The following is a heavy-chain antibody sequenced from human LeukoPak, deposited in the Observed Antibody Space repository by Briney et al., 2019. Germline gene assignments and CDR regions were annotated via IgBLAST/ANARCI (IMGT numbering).Heavy chain of an antibody. Sequence: PGRSLRLSCAASGFTFSSYAMHWVRQAPGKGLEWVAVISSDGSNKYYADSVKDRFTISRDNSKNTLHLQLSSLRPDDTAMYYCVKGGRYSSNYYDYWGQGTLVTVSS. CDR2: ISSDGSNK. V-gene: IGHV3-30*14. CDR3: VKGGRYSSNYYDY. CDR1: GFTFSSYA. J-gene: IGHJ4*02. D-gene: IGHD6-13*01.